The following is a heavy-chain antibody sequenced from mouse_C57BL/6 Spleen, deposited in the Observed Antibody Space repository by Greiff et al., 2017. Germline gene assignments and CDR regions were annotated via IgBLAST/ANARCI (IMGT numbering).Heavy chain of an antibody. Sequence: QVQLKESGAELVRPGTSVKVSCKASGYAFTNYLIEWVKQRPGQGLEWIGVINPGSGGTNYNEKLKGKATLTADKSSSTAYMQLSSLTSEDSAVYFCARVIGDWYFDVWGTGTTVTVSS. J-gene: IGHJ1*03. V-gene: IGHV1-54*01. CDR3: ARVIGDWYFDV. CDR2: INPGSGGT. CDR1: GYAFTNYL. D-gene: IGHD1-1*01.